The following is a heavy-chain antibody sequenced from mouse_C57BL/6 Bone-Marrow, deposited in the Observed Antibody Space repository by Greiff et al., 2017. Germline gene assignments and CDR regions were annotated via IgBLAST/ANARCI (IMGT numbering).Heavy chain of an antibody. J-gene: IGHJ4*01. V-gene: IGHV6-3*01. Sequence: EVKLLESGGGLVQPGGSMKLSCVASGFTFSNYWMNWVRQSPEKGLEWVAQIRLKSDNYGTHYEESVKGRFTISRDDSKSSVHLQMNNLRAVDTGIYYCTAALVTVPYYAMDYWGQGTSVTVSS. CDR1: GFTFSNYW. CDR2: IRLKSDNYGT. CDR3: TAALVTVPYYAMDY. D-gene: IGHD2-2*01.